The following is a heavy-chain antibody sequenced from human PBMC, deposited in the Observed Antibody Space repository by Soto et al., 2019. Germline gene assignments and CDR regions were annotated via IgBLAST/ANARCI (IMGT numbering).Heavy chain of an antibody. V-gene: IGHV3-23*03. CDR3: ARQPGNYGGNSPRGRLARDNWFDP. J-gene: IGHJ5*02. CDR1: GFTFSSYA. Sequence: EVQLLESGGGLVQPGGSLRLSCAASGFTFSSYAMSWVRQAPGKGLEWVSVIYSGGSTYYADSVKGRFTISRDNSKNTLYLQMNSLRAEDTAVYYCARQPGNYGGNSPRGRLARDNWFDPWGQGTLVTVSS. D-gene: IGHD4-17*01. CDR2: IYSGGST.